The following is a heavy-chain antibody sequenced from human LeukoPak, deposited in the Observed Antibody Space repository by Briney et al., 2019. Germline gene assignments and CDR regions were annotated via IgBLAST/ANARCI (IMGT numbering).Heavy chain of an antibody. CDR1: GGTFSSYA. J-gene: IGHJ4*02. D-gene: IGHD5-18*01. CDR3: ARDWQLWANFDY. CDR2: IIPIFGTA. V-gene: IGHV1-69*05. Sequence: GASVKVSCKASGGTFSSYAISWVRQAPGQGLEWMGGIIPIFGTANYAQKFQGRVTITTDESTSTAYMELSSLRSEDTAVYYCARDWQLWANFDYWGQGTLVTVSS.